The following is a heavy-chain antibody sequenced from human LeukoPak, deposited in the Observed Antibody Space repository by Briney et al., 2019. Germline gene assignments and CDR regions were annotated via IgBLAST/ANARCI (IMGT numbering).Heavy chain of an antibody. CDR3: ARGHVDTAMVWNYYYYMDV. D-gene: IGHD5-18*01. CDR2: IYHSGST. Sequence: PSETLSLTCTVSGYSISSGYYWGWIRRPPGKGREWIGSIYHSGSTYYNPSLKSRVTISVDTSKNQFSLKLSSVTAADTAVYYCARGHVDTAMVWNYYYYMDVWGKGTTVTVSS. V-gene: IGHV4-38-2*02. J-gene: IGHJ6*03. CDR1: GYSISSGYY.